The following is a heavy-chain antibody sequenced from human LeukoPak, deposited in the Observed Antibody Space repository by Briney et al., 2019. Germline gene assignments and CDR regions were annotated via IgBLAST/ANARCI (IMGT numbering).Heavy chain of an antibody. J-gene: IGHJ4*02. CDR3: ARKSITSDFDY. V-gene: IGHV5-51*01. D-gene: IGHD3-16*01. Sequence: PGESLQISSQGSGYSFPTKWIGWVRPMPGKGLEWMGIIYPDDSDTRYSPSFQGQVTISADKSITTAYLQWSSLRASDTAMYYCARKSITSDFDYWGQGTLVTVSS. CDR1: GYSFPTKW. CDR2: IYPDDSDT.